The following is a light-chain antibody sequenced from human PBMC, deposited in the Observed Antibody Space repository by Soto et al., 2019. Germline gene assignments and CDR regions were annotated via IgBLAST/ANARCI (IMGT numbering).Light chain of an antibody. CDR3: KQSYSSPPT. J-gene: IGKJ1*01. CDR2: AAS. V-gene: IGKV1-39*01. CDR1: QSISNH. Sequence: DIQMTQSPSSLSASVEDRVIITCRASQSISNHLNWYQQKPGKAPKLLIFAASSLQSGVPSRFSGSRSGPDFTLTISSLQPEDVATYYCKQSYSSPPTFGQGTKVDIK.